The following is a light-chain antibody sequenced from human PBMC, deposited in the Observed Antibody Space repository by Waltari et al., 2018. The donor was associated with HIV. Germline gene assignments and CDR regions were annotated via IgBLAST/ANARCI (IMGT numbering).Light chain of an antibody. Sequence: QSVLTQAPSASGTPGQKVTISCSGSSSNIGTNTVNWYQPFPGTAPKLLIYSNNQRPSGVPDRCSGSKSGTSASLAISGLRSEDEAEYHCATWDDSLSGPVFGGGTQLTVL. CDR3: ATWDDSLSGPV. V-gene: IGLV1-44*01. CDR1: SSNIGTNT. CDR2: SNN. J-gene: IGLJ2*01.